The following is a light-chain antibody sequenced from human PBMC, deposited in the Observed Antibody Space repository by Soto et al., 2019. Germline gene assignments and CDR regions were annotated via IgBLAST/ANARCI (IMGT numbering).Light chain of an antibody. CDR1: QGISSY. CDR2: KAS. V-gene: IGKV1-5*03. J-gene: IGKJ1*01. Sequence: DIQITQSPSSLSVSVGDRVTITCRASQGISSYLAWYQQKPGKAPKLLIYKASTLKSGVPSRFSGSGSGTEFTLTISSLQPDDFATYYCQHYNSYSEAFGQGTKV. CDR3: QHYNSYSEA.